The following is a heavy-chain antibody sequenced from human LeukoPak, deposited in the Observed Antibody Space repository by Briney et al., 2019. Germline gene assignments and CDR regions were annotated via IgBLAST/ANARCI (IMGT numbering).Heavy chain of an antibody. CDR3: ARQRNYYDSSGYYISGPDAFDI. Sequence: PGESLKISCKGSGYSFTSHWIGWVRQMPGKGLEWMGIIYPGDSDTRYSPSFQGQVTMSADKSITTATLQWSSLKASDTAMYYCARQRNYYDSSGYYISGPDAFDIWGQGTMVTVSS. D-gene: IGHD3-22*01. J-gene: IGHJ3*02. CDR2: IYPGDSDT. V-gene: IGHV5-51*01. CDR1: GYSFTSHW.